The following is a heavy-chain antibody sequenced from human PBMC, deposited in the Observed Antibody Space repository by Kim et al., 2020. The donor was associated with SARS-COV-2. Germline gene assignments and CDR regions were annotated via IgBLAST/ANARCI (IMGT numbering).Heavy chain of an antibody. Sequence: SETPSLTCAVYGGSFSGYYWSWIRQPPGKGLEWIGEINHSGSTNYNPSLKSRVTISVDTSKNQFSLKLSSVTAADTAVYYCARWGGFVVVVAAPRDYFDYWGQGTLVTVSS. CDR3: ARWGGFVVVVAAPRDYFDY. D-gene: IGHD2-15*01. V-gene: IGHV4-34*01. CDR1: GGSFSGYY. J-gene: IGHJ4*02. CDR2: INHSGST.